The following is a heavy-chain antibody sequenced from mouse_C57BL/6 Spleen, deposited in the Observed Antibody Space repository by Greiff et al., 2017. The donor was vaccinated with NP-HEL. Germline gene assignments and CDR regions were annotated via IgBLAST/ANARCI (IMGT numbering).Heavy chain of an antibody. CDR1: GYAFSSSW. V-gene: IGHV1-82*01. Sequence: QVQLQQSGPELVKPGASVKISCKASGYAFSSSWMNWVKQRPGKGLEWIGRIYPGDGDTNYNGKFKGKATLTADKSSSTAYMQLSSLTSEDSAVYFCARRGSPSWYYAMDYWGQGTSVTVSS. CDR2: IYPGDGDT. CDR3: ARRGSPSWYYAMDY. J-gene: IGHJ4*01.